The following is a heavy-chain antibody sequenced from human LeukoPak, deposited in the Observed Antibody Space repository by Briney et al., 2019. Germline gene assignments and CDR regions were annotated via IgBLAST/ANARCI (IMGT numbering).Heavy chain of an antibody. D-gene: IGHD5-12*01. CDR3: ARDPNYSGYDPPDY. Sequence: GGSLRLSCAASGFTFSSYAMHWVRQAPGKGLEWVAVISYDGSNKYYADSVKGRFTISRDNSKNTLYLQMNSLRAEDTAVYYCARDPNYSGYDPPDYWGQGTLVTVSS. CDR2: ISYDGSNK. J-gene: IGHJ4*02. CDR1: GFTFSSYA. V-gene: IGHV3-30*04.